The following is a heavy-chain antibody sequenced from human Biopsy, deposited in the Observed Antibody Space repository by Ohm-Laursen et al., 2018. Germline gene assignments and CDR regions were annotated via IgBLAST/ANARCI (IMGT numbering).Heavy chain of an antibody. CDR2: NIPILGTG. CDR1: GGTFSNYG. V-gene: IGHV1-69*06. Sequence: SSVKVSCKAPGGTFSNYGVNWVRQAPGQGLEWLGGNIPILGTGNYAQKFQDRVTVAADTSTSTATMELRSLRSDDTAVYYCATKLTGYFHHWGQRTLVIVSS. J-gene: IGHJ1*01. CDR3: ATKLTGYFHH. D-gene: IGHD3-9*01.